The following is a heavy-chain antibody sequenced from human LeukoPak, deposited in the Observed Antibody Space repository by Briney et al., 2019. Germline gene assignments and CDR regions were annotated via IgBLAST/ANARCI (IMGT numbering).Heavy chain of an antibody. D-gene: IGHD6-13*01. Sequence: GGSLRLSCAASGFTFSNYAMTCVRQAPGKGLEWVSVISGSGDTTYYADSVKGRLTISRDDSKNTLYLQMNSLRAEDTAVYYCAKGLVVGSSWSAYDYWGQGTLVTVSS. J-gene: IGHJ4*02. CDR3: AKGLVVGSSWSAYDY. CDR1: GFTFSNYA. V-gene: IGHV3-23*01. CDR2: ISGSGDTT.